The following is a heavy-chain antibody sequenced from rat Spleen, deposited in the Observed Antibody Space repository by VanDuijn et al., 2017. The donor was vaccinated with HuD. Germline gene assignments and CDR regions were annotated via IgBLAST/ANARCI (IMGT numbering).Heavy chain of an antibody. CDR1: GFTFSDYY. Sequence: EVQLVESGGGLVQPGRSLKLSCVASGFTFSDYYMAWVRQAPTKGLEWVATISYDGSSTYYRDSVKGRFTISRDNAKSTLYLQMDSLRSEDTATYFCTRDPFDYWGQGVMVTVSS. CDR3: TRDPFDY. V-gene: IGHV5-29*01. CDR2: ISYDGSST. J-gene: IGHJ2*01.